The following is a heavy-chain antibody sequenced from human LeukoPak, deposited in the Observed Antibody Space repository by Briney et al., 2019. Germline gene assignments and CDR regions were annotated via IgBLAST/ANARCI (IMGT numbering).Heavy chain of an antibody. Sequence: PGRSLRLSCAASGFTFSSYGMHWVRQAPGKGLEWVAVIWYDGSNKYYADSVKGRFTISRDNSKNTLYLQMNSLRAEDTAVYYCARSPYYSDYYFDYWRQGTLVTVSS. V-gene: IGHV3-33*01. CDR2: IWYDGSNK. J-gene: IGHJ4*02. CDR1: GFTFSSYG. CDR3: ARSPYYSDYYFDY. D-gene: IGHD4-11*01.